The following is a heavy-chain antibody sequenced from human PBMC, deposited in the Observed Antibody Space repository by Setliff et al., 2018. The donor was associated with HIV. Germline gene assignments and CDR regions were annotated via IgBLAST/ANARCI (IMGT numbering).Heavy chain of an antibody. CDR2: ISGSGDNT. V-gene: IGHV3-23*01. J-gene: IGHJ5*02. Sequence: GGSLRLSCAAPGFTFSSFAMSWVRQVPGKGLAWVSAISGSGDNTYYADSVKGRFTISRDNSKKMLYLQMNSLRAEDTAVYYCAKCGGTCWHNFFGPWGQGTQVTVSS. D-gene: IGHD2-15*01. CDR3: AKCGGTCWHNFFGP. CDR1: GFTFSSFA.